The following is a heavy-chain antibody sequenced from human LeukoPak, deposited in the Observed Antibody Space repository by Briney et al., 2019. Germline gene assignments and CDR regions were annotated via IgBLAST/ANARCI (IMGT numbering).Heavy chain of an antibody. J-gene: IGHJ4*02. V-gene: IGHV3-74*01. CDR3: ARQGWTVTTFFDY. D-gene: IGHD4-17*01. Sequence: GGSLRLSCAASGFTFSSYWMHWVRQAPGKGLVWVSRIDTDGSINYADSVKGRFTISRDNAKNTLYLRMNSLRAEDTAVYYCARQGWTVTTFFDYWGQGTLVTVSS. CDR2: IDTDGSI. CDR1: GFTFSSYW.